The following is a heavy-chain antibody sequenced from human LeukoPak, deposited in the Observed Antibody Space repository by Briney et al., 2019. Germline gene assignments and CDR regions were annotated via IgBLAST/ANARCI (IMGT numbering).Heavy chain of an antibody. CDR1: GYTFTSYY. J-gene: IGHJ4*02. V-gene: IGHV1-69*13. D-gene: IGHD2-21*02. CDR2: IIPIFGTA. Sequence: ASVKVSCKASGYTFTSYYMHWVRQAPGQGLEWMGGIIPIFGTANYAQKFQGRVTITADESTSTAYMELSSLRSEDTAVYYCARAPLIAYCGGDCEYYFDYWGQGTLVTVSS. CDR3: ARAPLIAYCGGDCEYYFDY.